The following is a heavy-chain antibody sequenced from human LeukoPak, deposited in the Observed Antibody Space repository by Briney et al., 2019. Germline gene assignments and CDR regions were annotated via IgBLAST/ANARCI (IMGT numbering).Heavy chain of an antibody. V-gene: IGHV3-23*01. D-gene: IGHD3-9*01. CDR1: GFIFSSYA. CDR3: SREYFDWSRNYYYGMDV. J-gene: IGHJ6*02. Sequence: GGSLRLSCAGSGFIFSSYAMSWVRQAPGKGLEWVSTLSGSGGNTYYADSVKGRFTISRDNSKNTLYLQMNSLRAEDTAVYYCSREYFDWSRNYYYGMDVWGQGTTVTVSS. CDR2: LSGSGGNT.